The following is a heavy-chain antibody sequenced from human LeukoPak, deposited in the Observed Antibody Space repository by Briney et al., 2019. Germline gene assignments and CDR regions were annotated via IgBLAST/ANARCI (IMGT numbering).Heavy chain of an antibody. D-gene: IGHD1-26*01. J-gene: IGHJ4*02. CDR2: INHSGST. V-gene: IGHV4-34*01. CDR3: ARVWELFYFNY. CDR1: GGSFSGYY. Sequence: SETLSLTCAVYGGSFSGYYWSWIRQPPGKGLEWIGEINHSGSTYYNPSLKSRVTISVDRSKNQFSLKLSSVTAADTAVYYCARVWELFYFNYWGQGTLVTVSS.